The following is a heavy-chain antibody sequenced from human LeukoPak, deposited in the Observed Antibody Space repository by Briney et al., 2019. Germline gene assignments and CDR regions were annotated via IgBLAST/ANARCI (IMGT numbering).Heavy chain of an antibody. V-gene: IGHV1-24*01. CDR2: FDPEDGET. J-gene: IGHJ4*02. D-gene: IGHD6-19*01. Sequence: ASVKVSCKVSGYTLTELSMHWVRQAPGKGLEWMGGFDPEDGETIYAQKFQGRVIMTEDTSTDTAYMELSSLRSEDTAVYYCATDLKTQWLVMSYWGQGTLVTVSS. CDR3: ATDLKTQWLVMSY. CDR1: GYTLTELS.